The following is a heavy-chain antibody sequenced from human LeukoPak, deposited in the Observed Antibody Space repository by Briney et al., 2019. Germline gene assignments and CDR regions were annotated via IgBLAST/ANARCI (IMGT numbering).Heavy chain of an antibody. V-gene: IGHV4-59*12. CDR3: ARSAGYSYGTKAKFDY. D-gene: IGHD5-18*01. Sequence: PSETLSLTCTVSGGSISSYYWSWIRQPPGKGLEWIGYIYYSGSTNYNPSLKSRVTISVDTSKNQFSLKLSSVTAADTAVYYCARSAGYSYGTKAKFDYWGQGTLVTVSS. CDR1: GGSISSYY. CDR2: IYYSGST. J-gene: IGHJ4*02.